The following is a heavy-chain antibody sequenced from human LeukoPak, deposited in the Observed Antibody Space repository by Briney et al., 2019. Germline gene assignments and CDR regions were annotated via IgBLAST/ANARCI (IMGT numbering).Heavy chain of an antibody. V-gene: IGHV4-59*08. Sequence: PSETLSLTCTVSGASISSHYWTWIRQSPGKGLEWIGYIFHGVSTNYNPSLKSRVTMSVDTSKKQLSLKVRSVAAADTAVYYCARIYCTSSSCYDYYYYYMDVWGKGTTVIVSS. CDR2: IFHGVST. J-gene: IGHJ6*03. CDR3: ARIYCTSSSCYDYYYYYMDV. D-gene: IGHD2-2*01. CDR1: GASISSHY.